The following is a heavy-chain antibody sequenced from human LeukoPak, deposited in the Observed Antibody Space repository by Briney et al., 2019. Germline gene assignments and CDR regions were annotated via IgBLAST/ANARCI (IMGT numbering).Heavy chain of an antibody. CDR2: IIPIFGTA. J-gene: IGHJ6*03. V-gene: IGHV1-69*06. CDR3: ARGRGGKYCSGGSCYSYDYYYYYMDV. CDR1: GGTFSNYA. Sequence: SVKVSCKASGGTFSNYAISWVRQAPGQGLEWMGGIIPIFGTANYAQKFRGRVTITADKSTSTAYMELSSLRSEDTAVYYCARGRGGKYCSGGSCYSYDYYYYYMDVWGKGTTVTVSS. D-gene: IGHD2-15*01.